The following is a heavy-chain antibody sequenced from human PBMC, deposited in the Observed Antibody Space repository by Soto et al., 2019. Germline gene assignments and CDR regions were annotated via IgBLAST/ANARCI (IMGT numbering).Heavy chain of an antibody. CDR1: GYTFTSYG. Sequence: ASVKVSCQASGYTFTSYGISWVRQAPGQGLEWMGWISAYNGNTNYAQKLQGRVTMTTDTSTSTAYMELRSLRSDDTAVYYCARTYYDTSGYHYDPFYFDYWGQGTLVTVS. J-gene: IGHJ4*02. CDR3: ARTYYDTSGYHYDPFYFDY. V-gene: IGHV1-18*01. CDR2: ISAYNGNT. D-gene: IGHD3-22*01.